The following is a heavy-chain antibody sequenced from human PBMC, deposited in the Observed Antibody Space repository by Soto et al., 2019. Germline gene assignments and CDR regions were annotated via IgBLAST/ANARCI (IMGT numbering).Heavy chain of an antibody. CDR2: ISYEGSNK. J-gene: IGHJ4*02. CDR3: AITLFRITVVTQSDS. Sequence: QVQLVESGGGVVQPGRSLRLSCAASGFTFNIYAIHWVRQAPGKGLEWVAVISYEGSNKYYADSVKGRVTISRDNSKNTVDLQMSSLRAEDTAMYYCAITLFRITVVTQSDSWRQGTLVTVSS. CDR1: GFTFNIYA. D-gene: IGHD2-21*02. V-gene: IGHV3-30-3*01.